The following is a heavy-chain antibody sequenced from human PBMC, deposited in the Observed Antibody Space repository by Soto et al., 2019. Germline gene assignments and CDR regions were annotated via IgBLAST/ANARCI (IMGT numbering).Heavy chain of an antibody. CDR2: ITGSGDTT. J-gene: IGHJ4*02. Sequence: EVQLLESGGGLVQPGGSLRLSCAASGFTFTSYAMSWVRQAPGKGLEGVSTITGSGDTTHYADSVKGRFTISRDNSKNTQSLQMISLRAEDTAVYNCARKGPIESCTNGVFDKRPLDYGGQGTLVTVAS. D-gene: IGHD2-8*01. CDR1: GFTFTSYA. V-gene: IGHV3-23*01. CDR3: ARKGPIESCTNGVFDKRPLDY.